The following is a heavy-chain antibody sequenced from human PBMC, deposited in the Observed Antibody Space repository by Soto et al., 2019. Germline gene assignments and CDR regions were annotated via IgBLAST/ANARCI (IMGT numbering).Heavy chain of an antibody. CDR1: GFTFSSSS. CDR2: ISSSSNTI. V-gene: IGHV3-48*01. CDR3: ARRGTYYLDY. Sequence: EVQLVESGGGLVQPGGSLRLSCATSGFTFSSSSMNWVRQAPGKGLEWISYISSSSNTIYYADSVKGRFTISRDNAKNSLYLQMNTLRAEDTAVYYCARRGTYYLDYWGQGTLVTVST. D-gene: IGHD1-1*01. J-gene: IGHJ4*02.